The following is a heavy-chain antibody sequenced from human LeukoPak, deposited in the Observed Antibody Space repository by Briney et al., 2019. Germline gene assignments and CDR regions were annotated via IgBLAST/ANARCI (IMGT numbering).Heavy chain of an antibody. CDR2: IYAGGST. Sequence: GGSLRLSCAASGFTVSSNYMSWVRQAPGKWLEWVSMIYAGGSTYYADSVKGRFTIPRDNSKNTLYLQMNSLRAEDTAVYYCASGLYGMDVWGQGTTVTVSS. CDR3: ASGLYGMDV. CDR1: GFTVSSNY. V-gene: IGHV3-66*01. D-gene: IGHD2-21*01. J-gene: IGHJ6*02.